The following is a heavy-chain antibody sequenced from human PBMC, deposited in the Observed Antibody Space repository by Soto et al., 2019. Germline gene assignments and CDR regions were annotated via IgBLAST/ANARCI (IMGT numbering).Heavy chain of an antibody. V-gene: IGHV3-48*03. Sequence: GGSLRLSCAASGFTFSGYETHWVRQATGKGLEWVSYISSSGSTIYYADSVKGRFTISRDNAKNSLYLQMNSLRAEDTAVYYCARVSSGWSVDYWGQGTLVTVSS. CDR2: ISSSGSTI. CDR1: GFTFSGYE. D-gene: IGHD6-19*01. J-gene: IGHJ4*02. CDR3: ARVSSGWSVDY.